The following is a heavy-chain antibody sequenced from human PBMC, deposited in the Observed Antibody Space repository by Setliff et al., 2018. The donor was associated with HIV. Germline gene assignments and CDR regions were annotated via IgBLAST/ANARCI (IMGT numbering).Heavy chain of an antibody. V-gene: IGHV3-30*07. J-gene: IGHJ4*02. CDR3: VRGPQFRPH. CDR2: ISYDGSNK. CDR1: GFTFSSYA. Sequence: GGSLRLSCAASGFTFSSYAMHWVRQAPGKGLEWVAVISYDGSNKYHADSVKGRFTISRDNTRSTLYLQMNRLRVEDTAVYYCVRGPQFRPHWGQGTLVTVSS.